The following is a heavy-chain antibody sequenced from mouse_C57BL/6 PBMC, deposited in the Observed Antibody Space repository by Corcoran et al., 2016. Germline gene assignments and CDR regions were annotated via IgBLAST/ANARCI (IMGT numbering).Heavy chain of an antibody. D-gene: IGHD2-4*01. CDR1: GYTFTTYG. CDR2: INTYSGVP. V-gene: IGHV9-3*01. J-gene: IGHJ3*01. Sequence: QIQLVQSGPELKKPGETVKISCKASGYTFTTYGMSWVKQAPGKGLKWMGWINTYSGVPTYADDFKGRFAFSLETSASTAYLQINNLKNEETATYFCAREDDYVAYWGQGTLVTVSA. CDR3: AREDDYVAY.